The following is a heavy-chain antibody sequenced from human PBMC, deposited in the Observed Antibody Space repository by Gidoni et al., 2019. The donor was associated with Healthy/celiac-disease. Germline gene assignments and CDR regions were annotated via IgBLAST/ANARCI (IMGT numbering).Heavy chain of an antibody. CDR2: IIPIFGTA. D-gene: IGHD3-3*01. V-gene: IGHV1-69*01. CDR1: GGTFSSYA. Sequence: QVQLVQSGAEVKKPGSSVKVSCKASGGTFSSYAISWVRQAPGQGLEWMGGIIPIFGTANYAQKFQGRVTITADESTSTAYMELSSLRSEDTAVYYCARTLDFWSGYSPLRLGMDVWGQGTTVTVSS. CDR3: ARTLDFWSGYSPLRLGMDV. J-gene: IGHJ6*02.